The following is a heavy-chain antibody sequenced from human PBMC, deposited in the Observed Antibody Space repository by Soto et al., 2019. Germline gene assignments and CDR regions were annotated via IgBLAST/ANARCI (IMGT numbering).Heavy chain of an antibody. V-gene: IGHV4-31*03. D-gene: IGHD2-8*01. CDR1: GGSIGSGGDY. CDR3: ARGLPYCTNGVCKYYFDY. CDR2: IYYSGST. J-gene: IGHJ4*02. Sequence: SETLSLTCTVSGGSIGSGGDYWSWIRQHPGKGLEWIGYIYYSGSTYYNPSLKSRVTISVDTSKNQFSLKLSSVTAADTAVYYCARGLPYCTNGVCKYYFDYWGQGTLVTVSS.